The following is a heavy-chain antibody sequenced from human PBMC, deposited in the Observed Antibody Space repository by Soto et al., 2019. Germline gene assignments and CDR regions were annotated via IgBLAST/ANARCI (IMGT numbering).Heavy chain of an antibody. D-gene: IGHD6-6*01. CDR2: ISGSSAGT. CDR3: AKDLLKYSTSSSFDY. V-gene: IGHV3-23*01. Sequence: GGSLRLSCAASGFSFSNYAMNWVRQAPGKGLEWVSFISGSSAGTNYADSVKGRFTISRDNSRNTLHLQMNSLRAEDTAVYFCAKDLLKYSTSSSFDYWGQGTLVTVSS. J-gene: IGHJ4*02. CDR1: GFSFSNYA.